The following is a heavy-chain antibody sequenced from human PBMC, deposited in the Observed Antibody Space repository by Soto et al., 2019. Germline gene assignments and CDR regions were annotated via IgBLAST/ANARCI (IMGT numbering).Heavy chain of an antibody. V-gene: IGHV4-31*03. D-gene: IGHD4-17*01. CDR2: IYYGGST. CDR3: ASGRDYGDYGGHWYFDL. CDR1: GGSVSSGGYY. Sequence: QVQLQESGPGLVKPSQTLSLTCTVSGGSVSSGGYYWSWIRQHPGKGLEYIGYIYYGGSTYSNPSLKSRLTLSVDTSKNQFSLKLSSVTAADTAVYYCASGRDYGDYGGHWYFDLWGRGTLVTVSS. J-gene: IGHJ2*01.